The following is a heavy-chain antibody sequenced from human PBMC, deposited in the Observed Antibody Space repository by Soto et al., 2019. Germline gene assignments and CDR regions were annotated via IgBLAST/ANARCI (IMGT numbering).Heavy chain of an antibody. D-gene: IGHD2-2*01. V-gene: IGHV3-23*01. Sequence: EVQLLESGGGLVQPGGSLRLSCAASGFTFSSYAMSWVRQAPGKGLEWVSAISGSGGSTYYADSVKGRFTISRDNSKNTLYLQMNRLRAEDTAVYYCASDIVVVPAAYGIDYWGQGTLVTVSS. CDR2: ISGSGGST. J-gene: IGHJ4*02. CDR1: GFTFSSYA. CDR3: ASDIVVVPAAYGIDY.